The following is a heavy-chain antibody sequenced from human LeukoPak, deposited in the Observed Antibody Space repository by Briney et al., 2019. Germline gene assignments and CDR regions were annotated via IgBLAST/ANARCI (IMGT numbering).Heavy chain of an antibody. CDR1: GGSISSSSYY. CDR2: IYYSGST. CDR3: ARMATGFYYYYYMDV. D-gene: IGHD5-24*01. J-gene: IGHJ6*03. Sequence: KPSETLSLTCTVSGGSISSSSYYWGWIRQAPGKGLEWIGSIYYSGSTYYNPSLKSRVTISVDTSKNQFSLKLSSVTAADTAVYYCARMATGFYYYYYMDVWGKGTTVTVSS. V-gene: IGHV4-39*01.